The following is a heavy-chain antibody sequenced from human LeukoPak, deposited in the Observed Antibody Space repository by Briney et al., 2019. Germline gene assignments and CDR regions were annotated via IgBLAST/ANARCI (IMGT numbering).Heavy chain of an antibody. CDR1: GGSISSSSYY. CDR3: ARPLTYYSDSSGYSNWFDP. J-gene: IGHJ5*02. CDR2: IYYSGST. D-gene: IGHD3-22*01. Sequence: PSETLSLTCTVSGGSISSSSYYWGWIRQPPGKGLEWIGSIYYSGSTCYNPSLKSRVTISVDTSKNQFSLKLSSVTAADTAVYYCARPLTYYSDSSGYSNWFDPWGQGTLVTVSS. V-gene: IGHV4-39*01.